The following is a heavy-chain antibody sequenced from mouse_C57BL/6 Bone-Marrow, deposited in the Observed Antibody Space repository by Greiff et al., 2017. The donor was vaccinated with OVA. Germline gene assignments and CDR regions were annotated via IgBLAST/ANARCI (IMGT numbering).Heavy chain of an antibody. J-gene: IGHJ4*01. CDR1: GFTFSNYW. D-gene: IGHD2-1*01. CDR3: TGPYGNHTAGRAMDY. V-gene: IGHV6-3*01. Sequence: EVKLVESGGGLVQPGGSMKLSCVASGFTFSNYWMNWVRQSPEKGLEWVAQIRLKSDNYATHYAESVKGRFTISRDDSKSSVYLQMNNLRAEDTGIYYCTGPYGNHTAGRAMDYWGQGTSVTVSS. CDR2: IRLKSDNYAT.